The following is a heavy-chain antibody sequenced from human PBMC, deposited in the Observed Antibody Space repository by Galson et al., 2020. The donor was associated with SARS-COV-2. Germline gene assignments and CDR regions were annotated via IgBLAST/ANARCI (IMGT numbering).Heavy chain of an antibody. J-gene: IGHJ4*02. CDR2: INAGNGNT. Sequence: ASVKVSCKASGYTFTSYAMHWVRQAPGQRLEWMGWINAGNGNTKYSQKFQGRVTITRDTSASTAYMELSSLRSEDTAVYYCARASSGWQYYFDYWGQGTLVTVSS. CDR1: GYTFTSYA. D-gene: IGHD6-19*01. V-gene: IGHV1-3*01. CDR3: ARASSGWQYYFDY.